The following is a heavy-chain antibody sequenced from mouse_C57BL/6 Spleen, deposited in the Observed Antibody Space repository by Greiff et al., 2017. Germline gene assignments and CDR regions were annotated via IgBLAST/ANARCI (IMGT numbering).Heavy chain of an antibody. Sequence: VKVVESGPGLVQPSQSLSITCTVSGFSLTSYGVHWVRQSPGKGLEWLGVIWSGGSTDYNAAFISRLSISKDNSKSQVFFKMNSLQADDTAIYYCARKRGIAPVFYAMDYWGQGTSVTVSS. CDR3: ARKRGIAPVFYAMDY. CDR2: IWSGGST. D-gene: IGHD2-12*01. V-gene: IGHV2-2*01. J-gene: IGHJ4*01. CDR1: GFSLTSYG.